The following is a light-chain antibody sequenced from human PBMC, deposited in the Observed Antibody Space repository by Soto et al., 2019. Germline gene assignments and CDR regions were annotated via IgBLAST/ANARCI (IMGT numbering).Light chain of an antibody. CDR2: DNN. J-gene: IGLJ2*01. CDR1: SSNIGNNY. Sequence: QSVLTQPPSVSAAPGQKVTISCSGSSSNIGNNYVSWYQQLPGTAPKLLIYDNNKRPSGIPDRFSGSKSGTSATLGITGLQTGDEADYYCSSYAGSNNFVVFGGGTKVTVL. V-gene: IGLV1-51*01. CDR3: SSYAGSNNFVV.